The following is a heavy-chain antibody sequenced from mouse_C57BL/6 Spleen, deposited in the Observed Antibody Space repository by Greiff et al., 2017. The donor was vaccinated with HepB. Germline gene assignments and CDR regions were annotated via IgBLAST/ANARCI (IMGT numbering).Heavy chain of an antibody. J-gene: IGHJ4*01. CDR3: ARIYGSRDMDY. CDR2: ISNGGGST. Sequence: EVKLVESGGGLVQPGGSLKLSCAASGFTFSDYYMYWVRQTPEKRLEWVAYISNGGGSTYYPDTVKGRFTISRDNAKNTLYLQMSRLKSEDTAMYYCARIYGSRDMDYWGQGTSVTVSS. V-gene: IGHV5-12*01. D-gene: IGHD1-1*01. CDR1: GFTFSDYY.